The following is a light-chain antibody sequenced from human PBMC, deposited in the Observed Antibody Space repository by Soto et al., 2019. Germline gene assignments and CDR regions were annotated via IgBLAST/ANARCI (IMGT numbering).Light chain of an antibody. V-gene: IGLV2-14*01. CDR3: SSYTSRKSVV. J-gene: IGLJ2*01. CDR1: SSDVGGYNY. CDR2: DVS. Sequence: QSVLTQPASVSGSPGQSITISCTGTSSDVGGYNYVSWYQQHPGKAPKLMIYDVSNRPSGVYNRFSGSKSGNTASLTISGLQAEDEADYYCSSYTSRKSVVFGGGTKLTVL.